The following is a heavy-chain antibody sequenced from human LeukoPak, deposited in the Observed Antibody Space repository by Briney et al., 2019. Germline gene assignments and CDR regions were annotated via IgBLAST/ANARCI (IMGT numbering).Heavy chain of an antibody. V-gene: IGHV4-61*02. CDR3: ARELSYDSSGYHPEDYFDY. CDR2: IYTSGST. J-gene: IGHJ4*02. D-gene: IGHD3-22*01. Sequence: SETLSLTCTVSGGSISSSSYYWSWIRQPAGKGLEWIGRIYTSGSTNYSPSLKSRVTISVDTSKNQFSLKLSSVTAADTAVYYCARELSYDSSGYHPEDYFDYWGQGTLVTVSS. CDR1: GGSISSSSYY.